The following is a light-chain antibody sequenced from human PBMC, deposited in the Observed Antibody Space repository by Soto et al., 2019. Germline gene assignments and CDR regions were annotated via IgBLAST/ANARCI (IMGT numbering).Light chain of an antibody. V-gene: IGLV2-11*01. CDR2: DVS. Sequence: QSALTQPRSVSGSPGQSVTISCTGTSSDVGGYNYVSWYQQHPGKAPKLMIYDVSKRPSGVPDRFSGSKSGNTASLTISGLQAEDEADYYGCSYAGGDTHVVFGGGTQVTDL. CDR1: SSDVGGYNY. CDR3: CSYAGGDTHVV. J-gene: IGLJ2*01.